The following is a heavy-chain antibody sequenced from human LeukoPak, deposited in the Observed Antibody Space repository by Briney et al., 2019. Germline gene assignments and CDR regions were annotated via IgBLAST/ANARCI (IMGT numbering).Heavy chain of an antibody. CDR2: IYASGST. D-gene: IGHD4-17*01. CDR1: GGSVSSGSYY. J-gene: IGHJ4*02. CDR3: ARGKTTVTTRPPFDY. Sequence: SETLSLTCTVSGGSVSSGSYYWSWIRQPAGKGLEWIGRIYASGSTNYNPSLKSRVTISLDTSKNQFSLKLSSVTAADTAVYYCARGKTTVTTRPPFDYWGQGTLVTVSS. V-gene: IGHV4-61*10.